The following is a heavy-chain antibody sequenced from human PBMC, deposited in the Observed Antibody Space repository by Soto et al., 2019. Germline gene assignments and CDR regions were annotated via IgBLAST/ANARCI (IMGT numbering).Heavy chain of an antibody. D-gene: IGHD3-10*01. CDR2: ISYDGSLK. Sequence: GGSLTLSSAASGFTFGSYVMHLVRQAPGKGLEWVAIISYDGSLKYYADSVKGRFTISRDNSKSALYLQMNSLRPEDTAVYYCAKDFKVSGSYYGSLNYYYGMDVWGQGTTVPVSS. J-gene: IGHJ6*02. CDR3: AKDFKVSGSYYGSLNYYYGMDV. V-gene: IGHV3-30*18. CDR1: GFTFGSYV.